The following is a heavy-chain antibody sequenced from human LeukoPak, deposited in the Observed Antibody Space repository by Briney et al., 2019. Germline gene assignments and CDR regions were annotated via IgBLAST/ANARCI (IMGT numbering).Heavy chain of an antibody. CDR3: ARDNKSFGEYYYGSGRPEYYFDY. D-gene: IGHD3-10*01. J-gene: IGHJ4*02. V-gene: IGHV1-69*04. Sequence: GASVKVSCKASGGTFSSYAISWVRQSPGQGLEWMGRIIPILGIANYAQKFQGRVTITADKSTSTAYMELSSLRSEDTAVYYCARDNKSFGEYYYGSGRPEYYFDYWGQGTLVTVSS. CDR1: GGTFSSYA. CDR2: IIPILGIA.